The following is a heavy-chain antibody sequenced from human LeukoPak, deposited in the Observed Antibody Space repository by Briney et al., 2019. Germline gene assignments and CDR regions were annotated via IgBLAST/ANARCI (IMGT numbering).Heavy chain of an antibody. V-gene: IGHV3-30-3*01. D-gene: IGHD6-13*01. Sequence: GGSLRLSCAASGFTFSSYAMHWVRQAPGKGLEWVAVISYDGSNKYYADSVKGRFTISRDNSKNTLYLQMNSLRAEDTAVYYRARDPSGYSSSTENYYYYYGMDVWGQGTTVTVSS. CDR1: GFTFSSYA. CDR2: ISYDGSNK. J-gene: IGHJ6*02. CDR3: ARDPSGYSSSTENYYYYYGMDV.